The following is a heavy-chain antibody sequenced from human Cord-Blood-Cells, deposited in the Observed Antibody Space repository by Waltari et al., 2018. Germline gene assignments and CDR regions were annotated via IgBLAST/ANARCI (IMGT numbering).Heavy chain of an antibody. J-gene: IGHJ3*02. CDR1: GGSISSHY. V-gene: IGHV4-59*11. CDR2: IYYSGST. Sequence: QVQLQESGPGLVKPSETLSLTCTVSGGSISSHYWSWIRQPPGKGLEWIGYIYYSGSTNYNPSLKSRVTISVDTSKNQFSLKLSSVTAADTAVYYCARGWWAAHPPGSGAFDIWGQGTMVTVSS. D-gene: IGHD2-15*01. CDR3: ARGWWAAHPPGSGAFDI.